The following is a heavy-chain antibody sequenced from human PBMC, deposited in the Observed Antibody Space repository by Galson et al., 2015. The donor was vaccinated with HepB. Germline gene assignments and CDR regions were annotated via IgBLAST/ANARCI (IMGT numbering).Heavy chain of an antibody. J-gene: IGHJ4*02. Sequence: SLRLSCAASGFSFSGYWMSWVRQSPGTGLEWVANIKQDGSEKYYVNSVKGRFTISRDNAKNSLYLQMNSLRAEDTAVYYCVRRGESSSWSHFDYWGQGTLVTVSS. CDR3: VRRGESSSWSHFDY. CDR2: IKQDGSEK. D-gene: IGHD6-13*01. CDR1: GFSFSGYW. V-gene: IGHV3-7*03.